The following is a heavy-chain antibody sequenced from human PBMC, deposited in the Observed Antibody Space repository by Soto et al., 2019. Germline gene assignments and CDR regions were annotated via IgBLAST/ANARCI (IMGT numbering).Heavy chain of an antibody. D-gene: IGHD3-10*02. Sequence: EVQLVESGGGLVQPGGSLRLSCAASGFTFSSYWMHWVRQVSGKGLVWVSRINIDGTSTSYADSVKGRFTISRDNAKNTMNLLRGSLIAVDTSVYYCRSGRCDGYVHYGMDVWGHGTMVTVSS. CDR3: RSGRCDGYVHYGMDV. CDR2: INIDGTST. CDR1: GFTFSSYW. V-gene: IGHV3-74*01. J-gene: IGHJ6*02.